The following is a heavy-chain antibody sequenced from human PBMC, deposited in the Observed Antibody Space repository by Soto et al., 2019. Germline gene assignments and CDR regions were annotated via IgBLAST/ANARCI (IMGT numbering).Heavy chain of an antibody. CDR3: ARRLYYDSSGFEGGGMDV. Sequence: PSETLSLTCTVSGGSISSSSYYWGWIRQPPGKGLEWIGSIYYSGSTYYNPSLKSRVTISVDTSKNQFSPKLSSVTAADTAVYYCARRLYYDSSGFEGGGMDVWGQGTTVTVSS. CDR2: IYYSGST. V-gene: IGHV4-39*01. J-gene: IGHJ6*02. CDR1: GGSISSSSYY. D-gene: IGHD3-22*01.